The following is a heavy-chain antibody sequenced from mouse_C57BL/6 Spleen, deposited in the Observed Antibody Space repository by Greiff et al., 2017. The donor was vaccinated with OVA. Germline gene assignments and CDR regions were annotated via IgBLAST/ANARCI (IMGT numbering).Heavy chain of an antibody. V-gene: IGHV5-4*01. CDR1: GFTFSSYA. CDR3: ARCWERDYFDY. CDR2: ISDGGSYT. Sequence: EVQGVESGGGLVKPGGSLKLSCAASGFTFSSYAMSWVRQTPEKRLEWVATISDGGSYTYDPDNVKGRFTISRDNAKNNLYLQMSHLKSEDIAMYYCARCWERDYFDYWGQGTTLTVSS. D-gene: IGHD4-1*01. J-gene: IGHJ2*01.